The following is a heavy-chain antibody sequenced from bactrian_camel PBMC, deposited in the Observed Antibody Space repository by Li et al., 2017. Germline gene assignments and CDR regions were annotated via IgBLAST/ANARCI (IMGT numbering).Heavy chain of an antibody. CDR3: AARSGAMCLLDHSRYDY. CDR1: ADALMY. J-gene: IGHJ4*01. CDR2: ITTGGSST. Sequence: HVQLVESGGGSAQVGGSLRLSCSASADALMYMAWFRQAPGRKREAVAAITTGGSSTMYHDSVKGRFTISQDNGKNTIYLQMNNLKSEDTATYYCAARSGAMCLLDHSRYDYWGQGTQVTVS. D-gene: IGHD3*01. V-gene: IGHV3S54*01.